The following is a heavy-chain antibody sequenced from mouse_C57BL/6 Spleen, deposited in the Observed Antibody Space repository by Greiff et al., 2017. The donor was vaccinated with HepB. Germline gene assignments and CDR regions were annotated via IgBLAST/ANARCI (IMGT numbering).Heavy chain of an antibody. J-gene: IGHJ4*01. Sequence: EVKLMESGGGLVKPGGSLKLSCAASGFTFSSYAMSWVRQTPEKRLEWVATISDGGSYTYYPDNVKGRFTISRDNAKNNLYLQMSHLKSEDTAMYYCAREENYKGAMDYWGQGTSVTVSS. CDR3: AREENYKGAMDY. CDR2: ISDGGSYT. D-gene: IGHD2-12*01. V-gene: IGHV5-4*01. CDR1: GFTFSSYA.